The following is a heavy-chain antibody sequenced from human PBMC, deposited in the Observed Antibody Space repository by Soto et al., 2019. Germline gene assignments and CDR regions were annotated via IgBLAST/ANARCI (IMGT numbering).Heavy chain of an antibody. D-gene: IGHD3-10*01. V-gene: IGHV4-31*03. J-gene: IGHJ5*02. CDR3: ARAAGANNWFDP. CDR1: GGSISSGSYY. Sequence: PSETLSLTCTVSGGSISSGSYYWSWIRQHPGKGLEWIGYIYHSGSTYYDPSLTSRVTISIDTSKNQFFLKLSSVTAADTAVYYCARAAGANNWFDPWGQGTLVTVSS. CDR2: IYHSGST.